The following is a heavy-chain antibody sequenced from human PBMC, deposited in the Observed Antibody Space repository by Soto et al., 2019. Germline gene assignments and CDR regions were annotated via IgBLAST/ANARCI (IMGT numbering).Heavy chain of an antibody. CDR1: GFTFSTYA. CDR3: ARHSGPWLTDSDY. D-gene: IGHD6-19*01. Sequence: GGSLRLSCAASGFTFSTYAMSWVRQAPGKGLEWVSAISGSGGSTYYADSVKGRFTISRDNSKNTLYLQMNSLRAEDTAVYYCARHSGPWLTDSDYWGQGTLVTVSS. CDR2: ISGSGGST. V-gene: IGHV3-23*01. J-gene: IGHJ4*02.